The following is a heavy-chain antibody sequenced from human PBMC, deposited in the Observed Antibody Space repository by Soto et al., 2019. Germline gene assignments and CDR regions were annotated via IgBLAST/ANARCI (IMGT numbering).Heavy chain of an antibody. V-gene: IGHV4-31*03. CDR3: ARSYASSGYHTP. Sequence: QVQLQESGPGLVKPSQTLSLTCTVSGGSISSGGYFWSWIRQHPGRGLEWIGYIYYSGSTYYNPALKSRVTISVDTSKNQFSLKLSSVTAADTAVYYCARSYASSGYHTPWGQGTLVTVSS. D-gene: IGHD3-22*01. J-gene: IGHJ5*02. CDR2: IYYSGST. CDR1: GGSISSGGYF.